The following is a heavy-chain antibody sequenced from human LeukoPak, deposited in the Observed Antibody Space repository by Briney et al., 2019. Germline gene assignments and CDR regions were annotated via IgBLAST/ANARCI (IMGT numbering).Heavy chain of an antibody. V-gene: IGHV3-48*04. J-gene: IGHJ4*02. CDR3: ATERSTGTFRY. D-gene: IGHD1-1*01. Sequence: GGSLRLSCAASGFTFSNYGMNWVRQAPGKGLEWVSYISSGSSTIYYADSVKGRFTISRDNVKNSLYLQMNSLRAEDTAVYYCATERSTGTFRYWGQGTLVTVSS. CDR2: ISSGSSTI. CDR1: GFTFSNYG.